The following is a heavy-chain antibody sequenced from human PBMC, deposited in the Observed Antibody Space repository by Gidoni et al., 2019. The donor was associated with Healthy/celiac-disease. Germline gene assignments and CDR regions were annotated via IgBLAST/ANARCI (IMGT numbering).Heavy chain of an antibody. J-gene: IGHJ4*02. CDR3: AKDNDDSSGYYPPRYFDY. Sequence: EVQLVESGGGLVQPGGSLRLPCAASGFTFSSYSMNWVRQAPGKGREWFSYISSSSNNIYYADSVKGRFTISRDNAKNSLYLQMNSLRAEDTAVYYCAKDNDDSSGYYPPRYFDYWGQGTLVTVSS. CDR2: ISSSSNNI. V-gene: IGHV3-48*01. D-gene: IGHD3-22*01. CDR1: GFTFSSYS.